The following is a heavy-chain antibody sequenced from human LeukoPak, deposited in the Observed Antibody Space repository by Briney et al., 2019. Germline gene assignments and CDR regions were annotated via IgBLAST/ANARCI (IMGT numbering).Heavy chain of an antibody. J-gene: IGHJ4*02. V-gene: IGHV3-21*01. CDR3: ARGRITMVRGVTDFDY. Sequence: GGSLRLSCAASGFTFSSYSVNWVRQAPGKGLEWVSSISSSSSYIYYADSVKGRFTISRDNAKNSLYLQMNSLRAEDTAVYYCARGRITMVRGVTDFDYWGQGTLVTVSS. D-gene: IGHD3-10*01. CDR1: GFTFSSYS. CDR2: ISSSSSYI.